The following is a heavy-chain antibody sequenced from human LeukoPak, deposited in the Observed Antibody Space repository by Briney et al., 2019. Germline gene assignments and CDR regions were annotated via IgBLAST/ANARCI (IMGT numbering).Heavy chain of an antibody. CDR2: INSDGSST. D-gene: IGHD2-2*01. Sequence: GGSLRLSCAASGFTFSSYWMHWVRQAPGKGLVWVSRINSDGSSTSYADSVKGRFTISRDNAKNTLYLQMNSRRAEDTAVYYCARELVVVPAARVNWFDPWGQGTLVTVSS. J-gene: IGHJ5*02. CDR3: ARELVVVPAARVNWFDP. CDR1: GFTFSSYW. V-gene: IGHV3-74*01.